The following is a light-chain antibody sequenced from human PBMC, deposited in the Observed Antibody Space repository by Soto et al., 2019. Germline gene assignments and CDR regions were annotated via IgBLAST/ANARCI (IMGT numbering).Light chain of an antibody. CDR2: TAS. CDR1: QSIMTY. CDR3: QQNESAPRT. J-gene: IGKJ1*01. V-gene: IGKV1-39*01. Sequence: DIQMTQSPSSLSASVGDRVTISCRASQSIMTYLNWYQQKPGEAPKLLIYTASTLHNGVPSRFSGGGSGTDFTLTISSLQHEDFTTYYCQQNESAPRTFGQGTKVEVK.